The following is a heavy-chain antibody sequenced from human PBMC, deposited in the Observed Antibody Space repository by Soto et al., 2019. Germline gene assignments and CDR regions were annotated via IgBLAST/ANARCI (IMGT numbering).Heavy chain of an antibody. CDR2: LSYDGSHE. V-gene: IGHV3-30*18. D-gene: IGHD3-22*01. CDR1: GFTFDDFG. CDR3: AKEMFPRTVLDSSSPWGDY. Sequence: QVQLVESGGGVVQPGTSLKLSCAASGFTFDDFGFHWVRQAPGKGLEWVATLSYDGSHEYYADSVKGRFTISRDNSKITLYLQMNSLQTEDTAMYYCAKEMFPRTVLDSSSPWGDYWGQGTLVTVFS. J-gene: IGHJ4*02.